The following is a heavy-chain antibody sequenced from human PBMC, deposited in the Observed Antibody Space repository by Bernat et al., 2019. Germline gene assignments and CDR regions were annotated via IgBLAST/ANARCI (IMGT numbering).Heavy chain of an antibody. V-gene: IGHV4-39*01. J-gene: IGHJ6*03. CDR2: IYYSGST. D-gene: IGHD4-17*01. CDR3: VRHLDYGDKSGYYYYMDV. Sequence: QLQLQESGPGLVKPSETLSLTCTVSGGSISSSSYYWGWIRQPPGKGLEWIGSIYYSGSTYYNPSLKSRVTISVDTSKNQFSLKLSSVTAADTAVYYCVRHLDYGDKSGYYYYMDVWGKGTTVTVSS. CDR1: GGSISSSSYY.